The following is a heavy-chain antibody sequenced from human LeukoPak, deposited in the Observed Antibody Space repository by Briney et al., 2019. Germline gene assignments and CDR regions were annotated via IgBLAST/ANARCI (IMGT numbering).Heavy chain of an antibody. J-gene: IGHJ4*02. V-gene: IGHV1-18*04. CDR3: ARDYDILTGPSRPDY. CDR1: GYTFTSYG. CDR2: ISAYNGNT. Sequence: GASVKVSCKASGYTFTSYGISLVRQAPGQGLEWMGWISAYNGNTNYAQKLQGRVTMTTDTSTSTAYMELRSLRSDDTAVYYCARDYDILTGPSRPDYWGQGTLVTVSS. D-gene: IGHD3-9*01.